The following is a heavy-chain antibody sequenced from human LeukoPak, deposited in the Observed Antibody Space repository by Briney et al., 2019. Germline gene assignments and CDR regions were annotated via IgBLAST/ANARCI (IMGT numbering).Heavy chain of an antibody. D-gene: IGHD3-3*01. Sequence: PSETLSLTCTVSGGSISSYYWSWIRQPPGKGLEWIGYIYYSGSTNYNPSLKSRVTISVDTSKNQFSLKLSSVTAAGTAVYYCARAPRAANYDFWSGYPYNWFDPWGQGTLVTVSS. CDR2: IYYSGST. J-gene: IGHJ5*02. V-gene: IGHV4-59*01. CDR1: GGSISSYY. CDR3: ARAPRAANYDFWSGYPYNWFDP.